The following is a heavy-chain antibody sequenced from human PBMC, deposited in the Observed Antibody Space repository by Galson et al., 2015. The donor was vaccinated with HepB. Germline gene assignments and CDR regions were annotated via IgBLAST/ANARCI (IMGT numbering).Heavy chain of an antibody. CDR2: IIPILHIT. CDR1: GGTFSNFA. V-gene: IGHV1-69*04. J-gene: IGHJ4*02. D-gene: IGHD6-13*01. CDR3: ATPNPSYSNSWHIYNFPY. Sequence: SVKVSCKASGGTFSNFAITWVRQAPGQGLEWMGRIIPILHITNYAHKFQGRVTITADISSNTSFLELSGLTSGDTAVYFCATPNPSYSNSWHIYNFPYWGQGTLVTVSS.